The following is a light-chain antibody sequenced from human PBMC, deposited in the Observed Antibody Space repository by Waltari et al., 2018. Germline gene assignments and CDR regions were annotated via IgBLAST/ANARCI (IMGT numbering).Light chain of an antibody. J-gene: IGKJ4*01. CDR3: MQALQISLT. CDR1: QSLLHSNGYNY. V-gene: IGKV2-28*01. CDR2: LGS. Sequence: DIVMTQSPLSLPVTPGEPASISCRSGQSLLHSNGYNYLDWYLQTPGQSPQLLIYLGSNRAAGVPDRFSGSGSGTDFTLKISRVEAEDVGVYYCMQALQISLTFGGGTKVEIK.